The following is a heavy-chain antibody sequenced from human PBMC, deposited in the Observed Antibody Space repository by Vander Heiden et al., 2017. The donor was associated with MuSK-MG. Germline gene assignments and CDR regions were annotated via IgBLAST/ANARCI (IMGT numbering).Heavy chain of an antibody. Sequence: EVQLVESGGGLVQPGGSLRLSCAASGFTFGGYWMSWVRQAPGKGLEWVANIKQDGSEKYYVDSVKGRFTISRDNAKNSLYLQMNSLRAEDTAVYYCARLPGRGVVAATKYYWGQGTLVTVSS. V-gene: IGHV3-7*01. CDR1: GFTFGGYW. CDR2: IKQDGSEK. D-gene: IGHD2-15*01. CDR3: ARLPGRGVVAATKYY. J-gene: IGHJ4*02.